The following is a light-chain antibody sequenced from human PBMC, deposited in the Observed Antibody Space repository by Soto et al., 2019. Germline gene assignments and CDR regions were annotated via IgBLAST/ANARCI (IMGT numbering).Light chain of an antibody. CDR2: KDS. Sequence: SYELTQPPSVSVSPGQTARTTCSGDALPNQYAYWYQQKPGQAPAVVMYKDSESPSGIPERFSGSSSGTTVTLTISGVQAEDEADYYCQSADSSGTSVVFGGGTKLTVL. V-gene: IGLV3-25*03. J-gene: IGLJ2*01. CDR3: QSADSSGTSVV. CDR1: ALPNQY.